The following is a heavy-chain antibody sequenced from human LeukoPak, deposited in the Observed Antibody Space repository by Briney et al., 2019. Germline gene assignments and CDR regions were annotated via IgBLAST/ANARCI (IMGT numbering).Heavy chain of an antibody. V-gene: IGHV4-34*01. CDR3: ARDGSLDF. Sequence: SETLSLTCAVYGGSFSGYYWSWIRQPPGKGLEWIGEINHSGSTNYNPSLKSRVTISVDTSKNQFSLKLSSVTAADTAVYYCARDGSLDFWGKGTTVTVSS. CDR2: INHSGST. J-gene: IGHJ6*04. CDR1: GGSFSGYY.